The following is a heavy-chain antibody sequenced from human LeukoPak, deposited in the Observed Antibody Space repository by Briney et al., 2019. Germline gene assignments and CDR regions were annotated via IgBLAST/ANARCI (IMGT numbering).Heavy chain of an antibody. CDR1: GYTFTDYY. CDR3: ARGRDRGASTPFDY. J-gene: IGHJ4*02. V-gene: IGHV1-2*02. CDR2: INSNSGAT. Sequence: ASVKVSCKASGYTFTDYYMHWVRQAPGQGPEWMGWINSNSGATNYAQKFQGRVTITRDTSISTVYMELSSLRSDDTAVYYCARGRDRGASTPFDYWGQGTPVTVSS. D-gene: IGHD1-26*01.